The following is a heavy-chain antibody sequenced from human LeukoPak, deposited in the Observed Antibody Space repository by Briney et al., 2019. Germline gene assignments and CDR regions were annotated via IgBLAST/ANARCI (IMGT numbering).Heavy chain of an antibody. D-gene: IGHD2-2*01. V-gene: IGHV3-23*01. CDR1: GFTVSSNY. CDR3: AKDSKWVVPV. CDR2: ISGSGGST. Sequence: PGGSLRLSCAASGFTVSSNYMSWVRQAPGKGLEWVSAISGSGGSTYYADSVKGRFTISRDNSKNTLYLQINSLRAEDTAVYYCAKDSKWVVPVWGQGTLVTVSS. J-gene: IGHJ4*02.